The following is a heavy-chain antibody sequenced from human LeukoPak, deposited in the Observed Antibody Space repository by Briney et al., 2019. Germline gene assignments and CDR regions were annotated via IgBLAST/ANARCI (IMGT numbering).Heavy chain of an antibody. J-gene: IGHJ4*02. D-gene: IGHD5-24*01. CDR1: GFTFSSYA. Sequence: GGSLKLTCAASGFTFSSYAMSWVRQAPGKGLEWVSAISGSGGSTYYADSVKGRFTISRDNSKNTLYLQTNSLRAEDTAVYYCANPRDRYNFYYFDYWGQGTLVTVSS. CDR2: ISGSGGST. V-gene: IGHV3-23*01. CDR3: ANPRDRYNFYYFDY.